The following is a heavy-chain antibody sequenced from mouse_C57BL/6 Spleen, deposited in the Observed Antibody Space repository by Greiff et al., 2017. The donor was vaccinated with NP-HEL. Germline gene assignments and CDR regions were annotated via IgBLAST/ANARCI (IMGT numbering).Heavy chain of an antibody. J-gene: IGHJ4*01. CDR3: ARGGSSGYVGYYAIDY. Sequence: EVKLLESGPELVKPGASVKISCKASGYSFTDYNMNWVKQSHGKSLEWIGVINPNYGTTSYNQKFKGKATLTVDQSSSTAYMQLNSLTSEDSAVYYCARGGSSGYVGYYAIDYWGQGTTVTVSS. CDR1: GYSFTDYN. D-gene: IGHD3-2*02. CDR2: INPNYGTT. V-gene: IGHV1-39*01.